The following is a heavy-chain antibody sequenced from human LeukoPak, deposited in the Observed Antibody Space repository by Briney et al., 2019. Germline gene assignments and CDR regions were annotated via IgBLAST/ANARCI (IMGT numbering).Heavy chain of an antibody. V-gene: IGHV3-66*01. D-gene: IGHD3-10*01. Sequence: GGSLRLSCAASGFTVGSNYMNWVRQAPGKGLEWVSVVYSGGSTYYADSVKGRFTISRDYSKNTLYLQMNNLRAEDTAVYYCARTTTPHYYGSGSYALGYWGQGTLVTVPS. CDR2: VYSGGST. CDR1: GFTVGSNY. CDR3: ARTTTPHYYGSGSYALGY. J-gene: IGHJ4*02.